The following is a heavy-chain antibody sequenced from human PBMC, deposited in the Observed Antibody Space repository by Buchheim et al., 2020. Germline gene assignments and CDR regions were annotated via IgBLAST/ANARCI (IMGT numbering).Heavy chain of an antibody. CDR1: GYTFTSYY. D-gene: IGHD3-10*02. CDR3: ARRIDDYDVRLGYYYYYMDV. V-gene: IGHV1-46*01. Sequence: QVQLVQSGAEVKKPGASVKVSCKASGYTFTSYYIHWVRQAPGQGLEWMGIINPSGGSTSYAQKFQGRVTMTRDTYTSPVYMELSSLRSEDTAVYYCARRIDDYDVRLGYYYYYMDVWGKGTT. J-gene: IGHJ6*03. CDR2: INPSGGST.